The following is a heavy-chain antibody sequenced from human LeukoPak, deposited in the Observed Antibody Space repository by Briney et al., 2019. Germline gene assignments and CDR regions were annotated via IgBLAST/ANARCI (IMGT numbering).Heavy chain of an antibody. D-gene: IGHD3-16*02. V-gene: IGHV3-48*01. J-gene: IGHJ3*02. CDR3: AIHTVGGSYRYTHAFDI. Sequence: GGSLRLSCAASGFTFSSYSMNWVRQAPGKGLEWVSYISSSSSSIHYADSVKGRFTISRDDAKNSLYLQMNSLRAEDTAVYYCAIHTVGGSYRYTHAFDIWGQGTMVTVSS. CDR2: ISSSSSSI. CDR1: GFTFSSYS.